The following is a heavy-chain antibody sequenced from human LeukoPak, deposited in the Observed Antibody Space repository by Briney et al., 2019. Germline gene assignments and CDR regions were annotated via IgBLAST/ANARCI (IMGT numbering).Heavy chain of an antibody. CDR2: ISGSGGST. D-gene: IGHD3-22*01. Sequence: QSGGSLRLSCAASGFTFSSYAMSWVRQAPGKGLEWVSAISGSGGSTYYADSVKGRFTISRDNSKNTLYLQMNSLRAEDTAVYYCAKAQYYYDSSGFTLVRAFDYWGQGTLVPVSS. CDR1: GFTFSSYA. V-gene: IGHV3-23*01. CDR3: AKAQYYYDSSGFTLVRAFDY. J-gene: IGHJ4*02.